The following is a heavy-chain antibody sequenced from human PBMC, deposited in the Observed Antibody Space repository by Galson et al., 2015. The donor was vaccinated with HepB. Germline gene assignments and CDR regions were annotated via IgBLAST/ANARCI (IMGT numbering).Heavy chain of an antibody. V-gene: IGHV2-70*11. Sequence: PALVKPTQTLTLTCSFSGFSLNINGMCVSWIRQPPGKALEWLARIDWDDDKYYNKSLKTRLTISKDTPKNQVVLKMTNMDPVDTGTYFCARTPEAGTDAFDVWGQGALVTVSS. J-gene: IGHJ3*01. D-gene: IGHD6-19*01. CDR3: ARTPEAGTDAFDV. CDR2: IDWDDDK. CDR1: GFSLNINGMC.